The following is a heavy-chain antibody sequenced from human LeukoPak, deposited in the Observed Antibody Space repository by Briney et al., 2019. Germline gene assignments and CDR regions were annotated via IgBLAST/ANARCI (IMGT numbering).Heavy chain of an antibody. CDR2: ISGSGTST. CDR3: EGTYYYDSSDDY. Sequence: PGGSLRLSCAASGFTFRSYAMSWVRQAPGKGLEWVLAISGSGTSTYYADSVKGRFTISRDNSKNTLYLQMNSLRAEDTAVYYFEGTYYYDSSDDYWGQGTLVTVSS. D-gene: IGHD3-22*01. V-gene: IGHV3-23*01. J-gene: IGHJ4*02. CDR1: GFTFRSYA.